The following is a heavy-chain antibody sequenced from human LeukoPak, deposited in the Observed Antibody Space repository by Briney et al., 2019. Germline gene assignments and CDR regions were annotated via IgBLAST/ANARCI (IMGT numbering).Heavy chain of an antibody. V-gene: IGHV3-23*01. CDR2: ISDDSSFT. Sequence: QAGGSLRLSCAASGFTFSSYAMNWVRQAPGKGLECISTISDDSSFTYYADSVKGRSAISRDDSKNTLYLQMNNLKVEDTAVYYCAKGRCSGVGCDSFHSWGQGALVTVSS. CDR1: GFTFSSYA. CDR3: AKGRCSGVGCDSFHS. D-gene: IGHD2-15*01. J-gene: IGHJ4*02.